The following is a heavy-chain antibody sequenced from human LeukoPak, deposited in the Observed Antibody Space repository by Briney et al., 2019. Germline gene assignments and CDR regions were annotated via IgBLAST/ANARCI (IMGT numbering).Heavy chain of an antibody. CDR1: GFTFSSFW. V-gene: IGHV3-7*01. CDR2: INQDGSEK. J-gene: IGHJ4*02. Sequence: GGSLRLSCAASGFTFSSFWMTWVRQAPGKGLEWVANINQDGSEKYYVDSVKGRFTISRDNAKNSVYLQMNSLRAEDTVVYYCVTDGGVSGYDLLDYWGQGTLVTVSS. CDR3: VTDGGVSGYDLLDY. D-gene: IGHD5-12*01.